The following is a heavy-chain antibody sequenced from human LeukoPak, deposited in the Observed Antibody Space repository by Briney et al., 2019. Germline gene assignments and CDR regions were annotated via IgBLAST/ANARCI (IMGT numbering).Heavy chain of an antibody. J-gene: IGHJ4*02. D-gene: IGHD3-16*02. CDR3: ARTFYVWGSYRPFDY. CDR2: INPSGGST. V-gene: IGHV1-46*01. CDR1: GYTFTSYY. Sequence: GASVKVSCKASGYTFTSYYMHWVRQAPGQGLEWMGIINPSGGSTSYAQKFQGRVTMTRDTSTSTVYMELSSLRSEDTAVYYCARTFYVWGSYRPFDYWGQGTLVTVSS.